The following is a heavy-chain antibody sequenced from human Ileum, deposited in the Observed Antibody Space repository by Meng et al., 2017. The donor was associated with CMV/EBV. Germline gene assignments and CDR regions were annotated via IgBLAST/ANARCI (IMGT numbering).Heavy chain of an antibody. Sequence: YTFIDYSIHWVRQAPGQGLEWMGWIIPKSGGTRYEENFKGRVTMTIDASISTAYMELSSLRSDDTAVYFCARNGYDYTDTSGYYCLDPWGQGTLVTVSS. V-gene: IGHV1-2*02. CDR3: ARNGYDYTDTSGYYCLDP. CDR1: YTFIDYS. D-gene: IGHD3-22*01. J-gene: IGHJ5*02. CDR2: IIPKSGGT.